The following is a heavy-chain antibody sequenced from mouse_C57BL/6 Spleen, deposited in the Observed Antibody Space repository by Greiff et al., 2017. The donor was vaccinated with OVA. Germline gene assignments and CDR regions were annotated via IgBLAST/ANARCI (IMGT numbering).Heavy chain of an antibody. CDR3: ARAGLHQGGAMDY. Sequence: QVQLQQSGAELVKPGASVKLSCKASGYTFTSYWMHWVKQRPGQGLEWIGMIHPNSGSTNYNEKFKSKATLTVDKSSSTAYMQLSSLTSEDSAVYYCARAGLHQGGAMDYWGQGTSVTVSS. J-gene: IGHJ4*01. D-gene: IGHD2-2*01. CDR1: GYTFTSYW. V-gene: IGHV1-64*01. CDR2: IHPNSGST.